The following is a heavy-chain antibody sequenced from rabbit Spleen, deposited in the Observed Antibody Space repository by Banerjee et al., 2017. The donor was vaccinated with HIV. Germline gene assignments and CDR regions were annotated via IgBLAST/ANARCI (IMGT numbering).Heavy chain of an antibody. CDR3: ARGSAAMTMMITGYYLNL. Sequence: QSLEESGGDLVKPGASLTLTCTASGFSFSSSDYICWVRQAPGKGLEWIGCIYPDGSGSTAYASWAKGRFTISKTSSTTVTLQMTSLTAADTATYLCARGSAAMTMMITGYYLNLWGPGTLVTVS. D-gene: IGHD2-1*01. CDR1: GFSFSSSDY. CDR2: IYPDGSGST. V-gene: IGHV1S40*01. J-gene: IGHJ4*01.